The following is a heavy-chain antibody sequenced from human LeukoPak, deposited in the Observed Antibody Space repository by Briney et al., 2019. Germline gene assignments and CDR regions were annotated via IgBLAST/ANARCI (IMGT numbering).Heavy chain of an antibody. V-gene: IGHV3-30-3*01. CDR3: ARDGHYYGSLDY. D-gene: IGHD3-10*01. CDR2: ISYDGSNK. J-gene: IGHJ4*02. Sequence: PGGSLRLSCAASGFTFSSYAMHWVRQAPGKGLEWVAVISYDGSNKYYADSVKGRFTISRDNSKNTLYLQMNSLRAEDTAVYYCARDGHYYGSLDYWGQGTLVTVSS. CDR1: GFTFSSYA.